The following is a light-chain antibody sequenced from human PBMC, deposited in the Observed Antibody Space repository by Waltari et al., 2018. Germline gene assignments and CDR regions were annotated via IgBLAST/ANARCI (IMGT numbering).Light chain of an antibody. CDR3: MQATHWPYT. J-gene: IGKJ2*01. V-gene: IGKV2-30*01. CDR2: KVS. CDR1: QSLVFSDGNIY. Sequence: DAVMTQSPLSLPVTLGQPASISCRSIQSLVFSDGNIYLNWFQQRPGQSPRRLSCKVSNRDSGVPDRFSGSGSGTDFTLKISRVEAEDVGGVYYCMQATHWPYTFGQGTKLEIK.